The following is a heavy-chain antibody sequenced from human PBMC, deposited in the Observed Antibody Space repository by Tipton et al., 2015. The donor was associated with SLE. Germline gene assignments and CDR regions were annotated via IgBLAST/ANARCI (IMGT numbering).Heavy chain of an antibody. CDR1: GFTFSNAW. J-gene: IGHJ2*01. V-gene: IGHV3-7*01. D-gene: IGHD3-10*01. CDR3: LRQAYSGWFVDL. Sequence: SLRLSCAASGFTFSNAWMSWVRQAPGKGLEWVATIKQGGSEEYYVDSVEGRFTISRDDAKNSLYLQMNSLRAEDTAVYYCLRQAYSGWFVDLWGRGTRVSVSS. CDR2: IKQGGSEE.